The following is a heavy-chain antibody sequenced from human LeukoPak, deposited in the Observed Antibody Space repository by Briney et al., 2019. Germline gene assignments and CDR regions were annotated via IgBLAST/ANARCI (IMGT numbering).Heavy chain of an antibody. CDR2: ISYDGSNK. V-gene: IGHV3-30*18. CDR3: AKDRGTMVRGVIMPYNWFDP. CDR1: GFTFSSYG. Sequence: PGRSLRLSCAASGFTFSSYGMHWVRQAPGKGPEWVAVISYDGSNKYYADSVKGRFTISRDNSKNTLYLQMNSLRAEDTAVYYCAKDRGTMVRGVIMPYNWFDPWGQGTLVTVSS. D-gene: IGHD3-10*01. J-gene: IGHJ5*02.